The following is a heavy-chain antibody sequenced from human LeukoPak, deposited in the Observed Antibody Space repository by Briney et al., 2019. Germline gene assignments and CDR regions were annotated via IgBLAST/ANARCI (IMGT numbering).Heavy chain of an antibody. J-gene: IGHJ4*02. Sequence: PSETLSLTCTVSGGSISSYYWSWIRQPPEKGLEWIGYIYYSGSTNYNPSLKSRVTISVDTSKNQSSLKLNSVTAADTAVYYCARALPMGWLRYNNPDYYFDYWGQGTPVTVSS. V-gene: IGHV4-59*01. CDR1: GGSISSYY. CDR3: ARALPMGWLRYNNPDYYFDY. CDR2: IYYSGST. D-gene: IGHD5-12*01.